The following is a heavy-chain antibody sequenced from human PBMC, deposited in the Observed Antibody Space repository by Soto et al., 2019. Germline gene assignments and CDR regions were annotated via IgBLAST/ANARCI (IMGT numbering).Heavy chain of an antibody. Sequence: SETLSLTCTVSGGSISSSSYYWGWIRQPPGKGLEWIGSIYYSGSTYYNPSLKSRVTISVDTSKNQCSLRLISVTAADTAVYFCARLRNTRNCYRNYWGQGTLGNVCS. D-gene: IGHD3-16*02. CDR2: IYYSGST. CDR3: ARLRNTRNCYRNY. CDR1: GGSISSSSYY. V-gene: IGHV4-39*01. J-gene: IGHJ4*02.